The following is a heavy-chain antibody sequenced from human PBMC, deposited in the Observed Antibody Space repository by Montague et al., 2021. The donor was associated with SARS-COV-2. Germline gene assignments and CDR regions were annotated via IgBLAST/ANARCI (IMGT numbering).Heavy chain of an antibody. D-gene: IGHD2-2*01. J-gene: IGHJ3*02. CDR2: ISYIGSN. Sequence: SETLSLTCTVSGGTISSYYYSWIRQRPGKALEWIGYISYIGSNNXXPFLKSRVTVSIDTSKNQFSLKLSSVTAADSAVYYCARQGSDYCSSTSCYGADHPFDIWGQGTMVTVSS. V-gene: IGHV4-59*01. CDR3: ARQGSDYCSSTSCYGADHPFDI. CDR1: GGTISSYY.